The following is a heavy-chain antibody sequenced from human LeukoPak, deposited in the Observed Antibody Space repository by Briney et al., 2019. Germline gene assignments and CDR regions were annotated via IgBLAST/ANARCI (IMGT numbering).Heavy chain of an antibody. Sequence: GGSLRLSCEASGLTFSNSWMHWVRQAPGKGLVWVSRINNEGTTVSYADSVKGRFTISRDNAKNTLYLQMNSLRAEDTAVYYCARVSGLGMNEYYQHWGQGTLVTVAS. CDR3: ARVSGLGMNEYYQH. V-gene: IGHV3-74*01. CDR1: GLTFSNSW. J-gene: IGHJ1*01. CDR2: INNEGTTV. D-gene: IGHD3-10*01.